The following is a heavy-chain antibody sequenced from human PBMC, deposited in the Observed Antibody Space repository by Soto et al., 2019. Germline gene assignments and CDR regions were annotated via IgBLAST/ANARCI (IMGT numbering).Heavy chain of an antibody. J-gene: IGHJ4*02. CDR2: ISYDGSNK. D-gene: IGHD3-9*01. V-gene: IGHV3-30-3*01. CDR1: GFTFSSYA. Sequence: QVQLVESGGGVVQPGRSLRLSCAASGFTFSSYAMHWVRQAPGKGLEWVAVISYDGSNKYYADSVKGRFTISRDNSKNTLYLQMNSLRAEDTAVYYCAREEDYDILTGYLQPPYFDYWGQGTLVPVSS. CDR3: AREEDYDILTGYLQPPYFDY.